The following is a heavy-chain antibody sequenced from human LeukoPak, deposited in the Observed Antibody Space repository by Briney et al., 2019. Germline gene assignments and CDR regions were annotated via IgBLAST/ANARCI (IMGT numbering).Heavy chain of an antibody. Sequence: ASVKVSCKASGYTLTGYYMHWVRQAPGQGLEWMGWINPNSGGTNYAQKFQGRVTMTRDTSISTAYMELSRLRSDDTAVYYCARALYSGYDYYFDYWGQGTLVTVSS. CDR3: ARALYSGYDYYFDY. CDR1: GYTLTGYY. J-gene: IGHJ4*02. V-gene: IGHV1-2*02. CDR2: INPNSGGT. D-gene: IGHD5-12*01.